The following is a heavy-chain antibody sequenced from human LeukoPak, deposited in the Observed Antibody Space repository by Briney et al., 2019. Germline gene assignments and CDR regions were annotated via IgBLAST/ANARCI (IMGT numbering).Heavy chain of an antibody. D-gene: IGHD2-15*01. CDR2: ISYDGSNK. Sequence: GGSLRLSCAASGFTFSSYGMHWVRQAPGKGLEWVAVISYDGSNKYYADSVKGRFTISRDNSKNTLYLRMNSLRAEDTAVYYCAKDQEVVVAATYDFDYWVQGTLVTVSS. CDR3: AKDQEVVVAATYDFDY. CDR1: GFTFSSYG. V-gene: IGHV3-30*18. J-gene: IGHJ4*02.